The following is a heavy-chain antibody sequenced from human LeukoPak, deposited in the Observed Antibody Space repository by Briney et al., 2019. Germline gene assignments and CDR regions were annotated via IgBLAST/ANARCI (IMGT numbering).Heavy chain of an antibody. CDR1: GFTSSNYW. J-gene: IGHJ4*02. V-gene: IGHV3-7*01. CDR3: ARTLYSHGSSGRWGD. Sequence: GGSLRLSCAASGFTSSNYWMACVCQAPGKGLEWVANIKLDVSEIHSVHSVKGRFTISKTRVRNSLSLQMTSLRAEDTAGFYCARTLYSHGSSGRWGDWGQGTLVTVSS. CDR2: IKLDVSEI. D-gene: IGHD3-22*01.